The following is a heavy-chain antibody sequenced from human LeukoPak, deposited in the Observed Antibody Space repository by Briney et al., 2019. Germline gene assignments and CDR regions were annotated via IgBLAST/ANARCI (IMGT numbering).Heavy chain of an antibody. V-gene: IGHV1-2*06. CDR2: INPNSGGT. CDR3: ARLSLGYCSGGSCYAYYMDV. Sequence: ASVKVSCKASGYTFTGYYMHQVRQAPGQGLEWMGRINPNSGGTNYAQKFQGRVTMTRDTSISTAYMELSRLRSDDTAVYYCARLSLGYCSGGSCYAYYMDVWGKGTTVTVSS. CDR1: GYTFTGYY. D-gene: IGHD2-15*01. J-gene: IGHJ6*03.